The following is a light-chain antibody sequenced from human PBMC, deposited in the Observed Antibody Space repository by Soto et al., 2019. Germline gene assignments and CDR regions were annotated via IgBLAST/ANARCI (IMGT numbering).Light chain of an antibody. J-gene: IGKJ1*01. CDR1: QSIRSW. CDR2: KAS. V-gene: IGKV1-5*03. Sequence: DIQMTQSPSTLSASVGDRVTITCRASQSIRSWLAWYQQKPGKAPKLRIYKASSLESGVPSRFSGSGSGTEFSLTISSLQPDDFATYYCQQDNSDSRTFGQGTKVDIK. CDR3: QQDNSDSRT.